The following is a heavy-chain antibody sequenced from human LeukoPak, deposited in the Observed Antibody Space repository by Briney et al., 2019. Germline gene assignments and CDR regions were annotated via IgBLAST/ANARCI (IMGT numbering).Heavy chain of an antibody. D-gene: IGHD2-2*01. Sequence: PSQTLSLTCTVSGGSISSGGYYWSWIRQHPGKGLEWIGYIYYSGSTYYNPSLESRVTISVDTSKNPFSLKLSSVTAADTAVYYCAREYCSSTSCPWGQGTLVTVSS. CDR3: AREYCSSTSCP. CDR1: GGSISSGGYY. CDR2: IYYSGST. V-gene: IGHV4-31*03. J-gene: IGHJ5*02.